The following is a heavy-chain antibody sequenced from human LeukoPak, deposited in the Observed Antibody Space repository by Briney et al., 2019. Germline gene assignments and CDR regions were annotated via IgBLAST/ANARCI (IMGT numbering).Heavy chain of an antibody. Sequence: GGSLRLSCAASGFTFSSYSMNWVRQAPGKGLEWVSSISSSSSYIYYADSAKGRFTISRDNAKNSLYLQMNSLRAEDTAVYYCARDHVPGYYDSSGYSDYWGQGTLVTVSS. CDR2: ISSSSSYI. CDR3: ARDHVPGYYDSSGYSDY. CDR1: GFTFSSYS. J-gene: IGHJ4*02. V-gene: IGHV3-21*01. D-gene: IGHD3-22*01.